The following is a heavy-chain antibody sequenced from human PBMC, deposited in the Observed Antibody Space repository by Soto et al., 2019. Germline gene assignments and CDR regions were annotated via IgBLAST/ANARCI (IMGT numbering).Heavy chain of an antibody. Sequence: GASVKVSCKASGYTFTSYGISWVRQAPGQGLEWMGWISAYNGNTNYAQKLQGRVTMTTDTSTSTAYMELRSLRSDDTAVYYCARGECSSTSCYSLDNWFDPWAQGTLVTVSS. CDR3: ARGECSSTSCYSLDNWFDP. CDR2: ISAYNGNT. J-gene: IGHJ5*02. D-gene: IGHD2-2*01. V-gene: IGHV1-18*01. CDR1: GYTFTSYG.